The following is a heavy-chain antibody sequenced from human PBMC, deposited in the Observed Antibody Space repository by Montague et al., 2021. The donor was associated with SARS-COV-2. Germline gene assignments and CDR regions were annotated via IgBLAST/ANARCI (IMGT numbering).Heavy chain of an antibody. CDR3: AKNKGPGSHVAYCFGS. CDR1: GFTFNTNA. CDR2: IVGSGGAT. V-gene: IGHV3-23*01. J-gene: IGHJ4*02. D-gene: IGHD3-16*01. Sequence: SLRLSCAAPGFTFNTNAMSWVRQAPGKGLEWVSMIVGSGGATFYADSVKGRFTISRDNSKNTVYLQMNSLRAEDTAVYYCAKNKGPGSHVAYCFGSWGQGAQVTVSS.